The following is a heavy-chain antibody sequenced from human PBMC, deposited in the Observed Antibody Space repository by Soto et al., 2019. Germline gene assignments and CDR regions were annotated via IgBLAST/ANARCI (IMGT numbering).Heavy chain of an antibody. V-gene: IGHV3-23*01. D-gene: IGHD6-19*01. Sequence: PGGSLRLSCGASGFTFSSYAMSWVRQAPGKGLEWVSAISGSGGSTYYADSVKGRFTISRDNSKNTLYLQMNSLRAEDTAVYYCAKGPPGYSSGWYVYWGQGTLVTVSS. CDR3: AKGPPGYSSGWYVY. CDR1: GFTFSSYA. CDR2: ISGSGGST. J-gene: IGHJ4*02.